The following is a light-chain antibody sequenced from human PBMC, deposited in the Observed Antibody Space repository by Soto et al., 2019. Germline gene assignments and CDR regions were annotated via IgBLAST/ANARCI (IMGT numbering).Light chain of an antibody. V-gene: IGLV3-21*02. CDR3: QLWDSNSDHVV. J-gene: IGLJ2*01. CDR1: NIGRKS. Sequence: SYELTQPPSVSVAPGQTARITCGGTNIGRKSVYWYQQKPGQAPVVVVYDDRDRPSGIPERFSGSNSGNTAALTISRVEAGDEAEYYCQLWDSNSDHVVFGGGTKVTVL. CDR2: DDR.